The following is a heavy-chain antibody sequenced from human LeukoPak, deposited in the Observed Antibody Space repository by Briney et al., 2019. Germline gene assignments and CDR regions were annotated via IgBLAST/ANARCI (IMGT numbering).Heavy chain of an antibody. CDR2: IYHSGST. CDR3: ARFRGRGLPDY. J-gene: IGHJ4*02. D-gene: IGHD3-16*01. Sequence: SETLSLTCTVSGGSISSYYWSWIRQPPGKGLEWIGYIYHSGSTYYNPSLKSRVTISVDRSKNQFSLKLSSVTAADTAVYYCARFRGRGLPDYWGQGTLVTVSS. CDR1: GGSISSYY. V-gene: IGHV4-59*12.